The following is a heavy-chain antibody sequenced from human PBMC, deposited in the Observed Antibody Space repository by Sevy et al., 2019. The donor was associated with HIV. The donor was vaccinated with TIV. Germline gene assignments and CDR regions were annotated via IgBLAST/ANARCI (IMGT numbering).Heavy chain of an antibody. D-gene: IGHD3-10*01. J-gene: IGHJ6*02. V-gene: IGHV3-49*03. CDR1: GFTFGDYA. CDR2: IRSKAYGGTT. Sequence: GGSLRLSCTASGFTFGDYAMSWFRQAPGKGLEWVGFIRSKAYGGTTEYAASVKGRFTISRDDSKSIAYLQMNSLKTEDTAVYYCTSDRRYYGSGSYYGDYYYYYGMDVWGQGTTVTVSS. CDR3: TSDRRYYGSGSYYGDYYYYYGMDV.